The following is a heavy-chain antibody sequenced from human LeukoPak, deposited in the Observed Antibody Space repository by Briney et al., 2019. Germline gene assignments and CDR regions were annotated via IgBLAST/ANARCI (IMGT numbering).Heavy chain of an antibody. Sequence: GGSLRLSCVASGFTFTDAWMSWVRQSPGKGLEWVGRIKSKIDGGTTDYAVPVKGRFTISRDDSKNMLYLQMNSLNSDDTAVYYCATALRGVGFWGQGTLVTVPS. V-gene: IGHV3-15*01. J-gene: IGHJ4*02. CDR1: GFTFTDAW. CDR3: ATALRGVGF. CDR2: IKSKIDGGTT. D-gene: IGHD3-3*01.